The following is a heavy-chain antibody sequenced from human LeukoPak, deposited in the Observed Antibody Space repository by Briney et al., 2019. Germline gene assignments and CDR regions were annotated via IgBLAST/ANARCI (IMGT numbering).Heavy chain of an antibody. V-gene: IGHV1-8*01. J-gene: IGHJ4*02. Sequence: ASVKVSCKASGYTFTSYDSNWVRQATGQGPEWMGWMNPSSGNTGFAQRFQGRVTMTRDTSINTAYLELSSLTSEDTAVYYFAPHTYTISRGGFASGGKGTLFTVSS. CDR1: GYTFTSYD. CDR3: APHTYTISRGGFAS. CDR2: MNPSSGNT. D-gene: IGHD3-16*01.